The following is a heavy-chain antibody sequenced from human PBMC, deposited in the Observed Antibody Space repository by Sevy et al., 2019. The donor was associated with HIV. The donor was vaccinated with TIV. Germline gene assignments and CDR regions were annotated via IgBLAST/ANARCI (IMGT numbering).Heavy chain of an antibody. V-gene: IGHV1-18*01. D-gene: IGHD5-12*01. CDR3: AWGSILGGVATILDYYYYGMDV. J-gene: IGHJ6*02. CDR1: GYTFTSYG. CDR2: ISAYNGNT. Sequence: ASVKVSCKASGYTFTSYGISWVRQAPGQGLEWMGWISAYNGNTNYAQKLQGRVTMTTDTSTSTAYMELRSLRSVDTAVYSCAWGSILGGVATILDYYYYGMDVWGQGTTVTVSS.